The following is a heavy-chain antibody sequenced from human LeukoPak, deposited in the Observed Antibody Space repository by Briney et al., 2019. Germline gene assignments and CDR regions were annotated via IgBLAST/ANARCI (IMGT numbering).Heavy chain of an antibody. D-gene: IGHD3-16*01. CDR1: VGTLSNYA. CDR3: ARGLFYYDYVEY. CDR2: IIPIFGTA. J-gene: IGHJ4*02. Sequence: SVKVSCKASVGTLSNYAISWVRQAPGQGLEWMGGIIPIFGTANYAQKFQGRVTITTDESTSTAYMELSSLRSEDTAVYYCARGLFYYDYVEYWGQGTLVTVSS. V-gene: IGHV1-69*05.